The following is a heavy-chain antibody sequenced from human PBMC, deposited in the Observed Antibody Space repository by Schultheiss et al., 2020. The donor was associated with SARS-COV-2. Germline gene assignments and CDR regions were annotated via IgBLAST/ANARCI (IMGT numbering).Heavy chain of an antibody. V-gene: IGHV3-48*01. D-gene: IGHD4-17*01. J-gene: IGHJ3*02. CDR1: GFTFSSYA. CDR3: ACYGDYDGKAFDI. CDR2: ISSSGSTI. Sequence: GGSLRLSCAASGFTFSSYAMSWVRQAPGKGLEWVSYISSSGSTIYYADSVKGRFTISRDNSKNTLYLQMNSLRAEDTAVYYCACYGDYDGKAFDIWGQGTMVTVSS.